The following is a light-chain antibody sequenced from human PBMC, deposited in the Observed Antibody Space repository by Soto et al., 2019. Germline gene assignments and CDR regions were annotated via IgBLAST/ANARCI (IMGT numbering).Light chain of an antibody. J-gene: IGKJ2*01. CDR2: DSS. V-gene: IGKV3-20*01. CDR3: QQYHSSQYT. CDR1: QSVGNSH. Sequence: EIVLTQSPGTLSLSPGERATLSCRASQSVGNSHLAWYQQKPGQAPRLLIYDSSSRATGIPDRFSGSTSGTDFTLTISRLEPEDFAVYYCQQYHSSQYTFGQGTKLEIK.